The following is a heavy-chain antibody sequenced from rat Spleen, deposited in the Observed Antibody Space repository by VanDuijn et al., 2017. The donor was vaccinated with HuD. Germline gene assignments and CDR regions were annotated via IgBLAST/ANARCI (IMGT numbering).Heavy chain of an antibody. CDR1: GFTFSSFP. D-gene: IGHD1-1*01. J-gene: IGHJ2*01. V-gene: IGHV5-46*01. CDR3: ARLPVTRCFDY. CDR2: ISSSGGST. Sequence: EVQLVESGGGLVQPGRSLKLSCAASGFTFSSFPMAWVRQAPTKGLEWVATISSSGGSTYYRDSVKGRFSISRGNAKSTLYLQMDSLRSEDTATYYCARLPVTRCFDYWGQGVMVTVSS.